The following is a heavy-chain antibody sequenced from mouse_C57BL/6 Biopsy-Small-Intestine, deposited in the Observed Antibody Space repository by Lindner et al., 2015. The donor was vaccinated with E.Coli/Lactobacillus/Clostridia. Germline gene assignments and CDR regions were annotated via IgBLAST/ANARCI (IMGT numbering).Heavy chain of an antibody. D-gene: IGHD5-1*01. CDR3: ARGSTSWFAY. V-gene: IGHV1-82*01. J-gene: IGHJ3*01. Sequence: VQLQESGPELVKPGASVKISCKASGYTFSNFWMNWVKQRPGKGLEWIGRIYPGDGDTNYNGKFKGKATLTADKSSSTAYMQLSSLTSEDSAVYFCARGSTSWFAYWGQGTLVTVSA. CDR2: IYPGDGDT. CDR1: GYTFSNFW.